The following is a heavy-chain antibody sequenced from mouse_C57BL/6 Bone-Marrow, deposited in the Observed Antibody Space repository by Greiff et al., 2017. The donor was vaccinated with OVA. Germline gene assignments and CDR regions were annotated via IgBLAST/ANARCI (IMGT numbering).Heavy chain of an antibody. J-gene: IGHJ1*03. CDR3: ARGGWDWYFDV. V-gene: IGHV5-16*01. Sequence: EVKLVESEGGSVQPGSSMKLSCTASGFTFSDYYMAWVRQVPEKGLEWVANINYDGSSTYYLDSLKSRFIISRDNAKNILYLQMSSLKSEDTATYYCARGGWDWYFDVWGTGTTVTVSS. CDR1: GFTFSDYY. D-gene: IGHD3-3*01. CDR2: INYDGSST.